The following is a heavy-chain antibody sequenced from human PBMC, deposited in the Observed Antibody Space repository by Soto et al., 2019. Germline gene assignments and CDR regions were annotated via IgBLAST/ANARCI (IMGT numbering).Heavy chain of an antibody. CDR2: TYYRSKWYN. CDR1: GYSVSSNSAA. CDR3: ARARYTRVDP. D-gene: IGHD1-20*01. J-gene: IGHJ5*02. V-gene: IGHV6-1*01. Sequence: SHTLSLTCAISGYSVSSNSAAWNLIRQSPSRGLEWLGRTYYRSKWYNDYAVSVKSRITINPDTSKNQFSLQLNSVTPEDTAVYYCARARYTRVDPWGQGTLVTVSS.